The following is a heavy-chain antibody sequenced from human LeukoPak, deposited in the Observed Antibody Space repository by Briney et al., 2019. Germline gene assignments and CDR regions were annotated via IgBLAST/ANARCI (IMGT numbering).Heavy chain of an antibody. CDR2: ITSSGSAI. Sequence: GGSLRLSCAASGFTFSTYKMNWVRQAPGKGLEWVSYITSSGSAIYYADSVKGRFTISRDNAKNSLYLQMNSLRAEDTAVYYCARRADIVIVPGTMAYSNFDYWGQGTLVTVSS. V-gene: IGHV3-48*03. CDR1: GFTFSTYK. D-gene: IGHD2-2*01. CDR3: ARRADIVIVPGTMAYSNFDY. J-gene: IGHJ4*02.